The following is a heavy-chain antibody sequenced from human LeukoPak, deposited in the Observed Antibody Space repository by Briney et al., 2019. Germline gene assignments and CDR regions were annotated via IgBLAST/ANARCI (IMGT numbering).Heavy chain of an antibody. J-gene: IGHJ5*01. CDR1: GYTFTDYY. D-gene: IGHD2-15*01. CDR3: ARPGYCGGGSCSDWFDS. Sequence: GASVKVSCKASGYTFTDYYLHWVRQAPGQGLEWMGWISPNSGGTNYAQKFQGRVTMTRDASISTAYMELTRLTSGDTAVYYCARPGYCGGGSCSDWFDSWGQGTLVTVSS. CDR2: ISPNSGGT. V-gene: IGHV1-2*02.